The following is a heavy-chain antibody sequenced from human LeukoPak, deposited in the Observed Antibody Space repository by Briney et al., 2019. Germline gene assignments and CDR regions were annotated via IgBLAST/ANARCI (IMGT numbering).Heavy chain of an antibody. CDR2: IEKDGSDK. CDR1: GFTFSSYG. D-gene: IGHD6-19*01. V-gene: IGHV3-7*01. Sequence: GGSLRLSRAASGFTFSSYGMHWVRQAPGKGLEWVANIEKDGSDKYYVDSVKGRFTISRDNARNSLFLQMNTLRAEDTAVYYCARGRYSSGWILDYWGQGTLVTVSS. CDR3: ARGRYSSGWILDY. J-gene: IGHJ4*02.